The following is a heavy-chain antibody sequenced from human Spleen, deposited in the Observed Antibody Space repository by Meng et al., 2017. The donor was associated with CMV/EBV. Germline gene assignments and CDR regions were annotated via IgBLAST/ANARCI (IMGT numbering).Heavy chain of an antibody. CDR3: AKAGEGFDY. V-gene: IGHV6-1*01. CDR1: GDRGSAHRAA. Sequence: AISGDRGSAHRAAWNWIRQSPSRGLEWLGRTYYRSKWYNDYAVSVKSRITINPDTSKNQFSLQLNSVTPEDTAVYYCAKAGEGFDYWGQGTLVTVSS. D-gene: IGHD3-10*01. J-gene: IGHJ4*02. CDR2: TYYRSKWYN.